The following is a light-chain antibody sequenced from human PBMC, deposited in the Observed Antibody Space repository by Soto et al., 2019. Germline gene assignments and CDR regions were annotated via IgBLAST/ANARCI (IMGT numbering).Light chain of an antibody. V-gene: IGKV4-1*01. Sequence: DIVMTQSPDSLAVSLGERATINCKSSQSVLYSSNNKNYLAWYQQKPGQPPKLLIYWASTRESGVPDRFSGGGSGTDFILTISSLQAEDVAVYYCQQYYSPPPAFGHGTKVEIK. J-gene: IGKJ1*01. CDR1: QSVLYSSNNKNY. CDR3: QQYYSPPPA. CDR2: WAS.